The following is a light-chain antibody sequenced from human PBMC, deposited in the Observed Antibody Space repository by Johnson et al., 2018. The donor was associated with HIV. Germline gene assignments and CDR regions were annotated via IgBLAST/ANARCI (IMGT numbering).Light chain of an antibody. Sequence: QSVLTQPPSVSAAPGQKVTISCSGSSSNIGNNYVSWYQPLPGTAPKLLIYDNNKRPSGIPDRFSGSKSGTSATMGITGLLPGDEADHYCGTWDSSLSALDVFGTGTKVTVL. CDR1: SSNIGNNY. J-gene: IGLJ1*01. V-gene: IGLV1-51*01. CDR3: GTWDSSLSALDV. CDR2: DNN.